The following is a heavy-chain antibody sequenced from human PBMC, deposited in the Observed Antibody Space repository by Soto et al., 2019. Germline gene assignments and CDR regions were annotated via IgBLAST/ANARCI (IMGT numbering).Heavy chain of an antibody. CDR2: INHNGKT. CDR1: GGSFSGPY. J-gene: IGHJ5*02. D-gene: IGHD3-3*01. CDR3: ARRHDFWIRYFAPNWFDP. Sequence: SETLSLTCTVHGGSFSGPYWSWIRQAPGKGLEWIGEINHNGKTNYNASLKSRVTMSADTSKNQVSLKLSSVTAADTAVYYCARRHDFWIRYFAPNWFDPWGQGSLVTVSS. V-gene: IGHV4-34*01.